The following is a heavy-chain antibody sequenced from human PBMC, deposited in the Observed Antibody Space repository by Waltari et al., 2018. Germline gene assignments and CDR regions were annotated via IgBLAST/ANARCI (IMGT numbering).Heavy chain of an antibody. CDR2: IIPILGIA. J-gene: IGHJ3*02. CDR3: ARVDGDHGAFDI. Sequence: QVQLVQSGAEVKKPGASVKVSCKASGYTFTSYYMHWVRQAPGQGLEWMGGIIPILGIANYAQKFQGRVTITADKSTSTAYMELSSLRSEDTAVYYCARVDGDHGAFDIWGQGTMVTVSS. D-gene: IGHD4-17*01. V-gene: IGHV1-69*10. CDR1: GYTFTSYY.